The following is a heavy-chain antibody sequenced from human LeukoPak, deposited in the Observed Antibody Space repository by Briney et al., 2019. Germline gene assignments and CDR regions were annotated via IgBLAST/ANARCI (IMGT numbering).Heavy chain of an antibody. J-gene: IGHJ4*02. V-gene: IGHV4-39*07. CDR1: GGSISSSSYH. CDR3: AKRSAESSGYFDS. Sequence: SETLSLTCTVSGGSISSSSYHWGWIRQPPGKGLEWIGSIYYSGSTYYNPSLKSRVTISVDTSKNQFSLKLSSVTAADTAIYYCAKRSAESSGYFDSWGQGTLVTVSS. CDR2: IYYSGST. D-gene: IGHD6-19*01.